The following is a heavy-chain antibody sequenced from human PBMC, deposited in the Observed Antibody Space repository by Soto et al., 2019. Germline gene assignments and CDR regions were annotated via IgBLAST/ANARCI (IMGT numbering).Heavy chain of an antibody. Sequence: SETLSLTCAVSGGSISSGGYSWSWLRQPPGKGLEWIGYIYHSGSTYSNPSLKSRVTISVDRSKTQFSLKLSSVTAADTAVYYCAKTPSDGSAYYSAYFDYWGQGTLVTVSS. CDR1: GGSISSGGYS. D-gene: IGHD3-22*01. CDR2: IYHSGST. J-gene: IGHJ4*02. V-gene: IGHV4-30-2*01. CDR3: AKTPSDGSAYYSAYFDY.